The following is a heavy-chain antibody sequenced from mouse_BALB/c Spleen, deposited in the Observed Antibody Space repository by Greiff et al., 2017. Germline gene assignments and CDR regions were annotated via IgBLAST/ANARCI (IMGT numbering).Heavy chain of an antibody. J-gene: IGHJ4*01. D-gene: IGHD1-1*01. CDR1: GFTFSSYT. CDR2: ISSGGSYT. V-gene: IGHV5-6-4*01. CDR3: TRVQRGLRDPYYYAMDY. Sequence: EVQGVESGGGLVKPGGSLKLSCAASGFTFSSYTMSWVRQTPEKRLEWVATISSGGSYTYYPDSVKGRFTISRDNAKNTLYLQMSSLKSEDTAMYYCTRVQRGLRDPYYYAMDYWGQGTSVTVSS.